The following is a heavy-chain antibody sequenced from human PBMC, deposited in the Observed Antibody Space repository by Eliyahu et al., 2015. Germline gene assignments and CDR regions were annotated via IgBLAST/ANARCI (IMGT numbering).Heavy chain of an antibody. Sequence: QVQLVESGGGVVQPGXSLXLXXAAPGFTFSSYAMHWVRQAPGKGLEWGAVISYDGSNKYYADSVKGRFTISRDNSKNTLYLQMNSLRAEDTAVYYCARDSPRHYFDYWGQGTLVTVSS. CDR3: ARDSPRHYFDY. CDR2: ISYDGSNK. CDR1: GFTFSSYA. J-gene: IGHJ4*02. V-gene: IGHV3-30-3*01.